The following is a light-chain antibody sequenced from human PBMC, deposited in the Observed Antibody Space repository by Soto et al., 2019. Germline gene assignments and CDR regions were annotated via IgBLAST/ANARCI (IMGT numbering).Light chain of an antibody. CDR2: GAS. CDR3: QQYHHWPVT. J-gene: IGKJ4*01. V-gene: IGKV3-15*01. CDR1: QSVSSK. Sequence: EIVMTQSPATLSVSPGEGATLSCRASQSVSSKLAWYQQKPGQAPRLLISGASTGATGLPSRFSGSRSGTDFTLTIDSLQSEDVAVYYCQQYHHWPVTFGGGTKVDIK.